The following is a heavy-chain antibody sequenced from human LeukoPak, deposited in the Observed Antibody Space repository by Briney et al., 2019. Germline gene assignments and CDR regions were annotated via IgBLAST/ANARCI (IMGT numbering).Heavy chain of an antibody. Sequence: GGSLRLSCAASGFTFSAYEMNWVRQAPGKGLEWVSYISNSGSTTDYADSVKGRFTISRDNTKNSLYLQMNSLNAEDTADYHCAAYYYESSPKAVWGQGTMVTVSS. D-gene: IGHD3-22*01. V-gene: IGHV3-48*03. CDR2: ISNSGSTT. CDR1: GFTFSAYE. CDR3: AAYYYESSPKAV. J-gene: IGHJ3*01.